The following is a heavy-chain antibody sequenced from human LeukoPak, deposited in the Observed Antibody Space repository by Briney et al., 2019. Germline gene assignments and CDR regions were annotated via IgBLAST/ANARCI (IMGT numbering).Heavy chain of an antibody. CDR1: GFTFSSYA. V-gene: IGHV3-33*01. CDR3: ARGQPGVAAAGNLDY. Sequence: PGGSLRLSCAASGFTFSSYAMHWVRQAPGKGLEWVAIIWSDGNNKYYADAVEGRFTISRDTSKNTLFLKMNSLRAEDTAVYYCARGQPGVAAAGNLDYWGQGTLVTASS. J-gene: IGHJ4*02. CDR2: IWSDGNNK. D-gene: IGHD6-13*01.